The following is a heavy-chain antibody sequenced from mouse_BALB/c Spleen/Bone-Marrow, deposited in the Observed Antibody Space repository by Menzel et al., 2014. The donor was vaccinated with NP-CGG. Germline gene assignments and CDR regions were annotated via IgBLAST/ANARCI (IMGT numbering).Heavy chain of an antibody. CDR2: VDPANGNT. CDR3: ARRFGNSPRDSAMVN. V-gene: IGHV14-3*02. Sequence: VQLQQSGADLVKPGASVELSCTASGFNIKDTYIHWVKQRPEQGLEWIGRVDPANGNTKYAPKFQGKATITADTSSNTAYLRLSSLTSEDTAVYYCARRFGNSPRDSAMVNWGRGTSVTVSS. J-gene: IGHJ4*01. D-gene: IGHD2-1*01. CDR1: GFNIKDTY.